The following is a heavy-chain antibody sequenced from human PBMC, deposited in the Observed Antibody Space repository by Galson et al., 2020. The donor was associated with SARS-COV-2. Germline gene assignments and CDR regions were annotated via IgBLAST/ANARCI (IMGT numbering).Heavy chain of an antibody. CDR3: AKGDRLTATAAVAMDV. CDR1: GFNFGSFG. CDR2: ISASDGTM. D-gene: IGHD6-13*01. J-gene: IGHJ6*02. Sequence: GESLKISCRAFGFNFGSFGMTWVRQAPGKGLEWVASISASDGTMSFADSVKGRFAISRDNYLNTLFLESTTLRAEDTAIYFCAKGDRLTATAAVAMDVWGQGTTVTV. V-gene: IGHV3-23*01.